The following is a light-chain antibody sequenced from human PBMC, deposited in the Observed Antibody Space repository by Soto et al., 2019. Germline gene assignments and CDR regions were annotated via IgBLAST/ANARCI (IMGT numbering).Light chain of an antibody. CDR2: KAS. CDR3: QQYSYFAT. J-gene: IGKJ1*01. CDR1: QSIRSW. V-gene: IGKV1-5*03. Sequence: DIQMTQSPSTLSASVGDRLPLTCRASQSIRSWLTWYQQKAGQAPKLLIYKASIVESGVPSRFSGSGSGTEFTLTISSLQPDDSATYYCQQYSYFATFGQGTRVEVK.